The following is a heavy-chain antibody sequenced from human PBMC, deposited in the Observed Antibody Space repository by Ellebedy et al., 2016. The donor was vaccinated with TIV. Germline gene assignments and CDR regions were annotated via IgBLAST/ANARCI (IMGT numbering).Heavy chain of an antibody. CDR1: GFTFSGSP. V-gene: IGHV3-73*01. J-gene: IGHJ4*02. CDR2: IRSTANNYAT. CDR3: TTLAF. Sequence: GGSLRLXCAASGFTFSGSPMHWVRQASGKGLEWVGRIRSTANNYATASAASLKGRVTISRDDSKNTAYLQMNNLKTEDTAIYYCTTLAFWGQGTLVTVSS.